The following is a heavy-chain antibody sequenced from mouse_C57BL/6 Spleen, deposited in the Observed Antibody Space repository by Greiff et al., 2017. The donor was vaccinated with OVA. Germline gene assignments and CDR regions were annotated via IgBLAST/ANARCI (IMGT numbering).Heavy chain of an antibody. CDR3: ARNNYGSSPFDY. CDR1: GYTFTDYN. CDR2: INPNNGGT. Sequence: VQLQQSGPELVKPGASVKMSCKASGYTFTDYNMHWVKQSHGKSLEWIGYINPNNGGTSYNQKFKGKATLTVNKSSSTAYMELRSLTSEDSAVYYCARNNYGSSPFDYWGQGTTLTVSS. J-gene: IGHJ2*01. V-gene: IGHV1-22*01. D-gene: IGHD1-1*01.